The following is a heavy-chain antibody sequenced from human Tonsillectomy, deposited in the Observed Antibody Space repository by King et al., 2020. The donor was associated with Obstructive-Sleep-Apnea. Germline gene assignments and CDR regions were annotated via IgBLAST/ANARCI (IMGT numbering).Heavy chain of an antibody. D-gene: IGHD1-26*01. CDR3: ARGKYSGSYNNWFDP. Sequence: QLVQSGGGLVQPGGSLRLSCAASGFTFSSYSMNWVRQAPGKGLEWVSYISSSSSTIYYADSVKGRFTISRDNATKSLYLQMNSLRAEDTAVYYCARGKYSGSYNNWFDPWGQGTLVTVSS. CDR1: GFTFSSYS. V-gene: IGHV3-48*04. J-gene: IGHJ5*02. CDR2: ISSSSSTI.